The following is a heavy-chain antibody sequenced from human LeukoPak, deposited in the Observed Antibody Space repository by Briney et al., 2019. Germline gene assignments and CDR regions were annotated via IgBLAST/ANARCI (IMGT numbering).Heavy chain of an antibody. Sequence: GESLKISCKGSGYSFTSYWIGWVRQMPGKGLEWMGIIYPGDSDTRYSPSFQGQVTISADKSISTAYLQWSSLKASDTAMYYCASATVGGSFYSPLSCAFDIWGQGTMVTVSS. J-gene: IGHJ3*02. D-gene: IGHD2-15*01. CDR2: IYPGDSDT. CDR3: ASATVGGSFYSPLSCAFDI. V-gene: IGHV5-51*01. CDR1: GYSFTSYW.